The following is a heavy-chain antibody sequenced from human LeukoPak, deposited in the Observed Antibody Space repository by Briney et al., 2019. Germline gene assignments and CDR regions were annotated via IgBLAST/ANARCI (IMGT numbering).Heavy chain of an antibody. V-gene: IGHV3-30-3*01. CDR1: GFTFSSYA. Sequence: AGGSLRLSCAASGFTFSSYAMHWVRQAPGKGLEWVAVISYDGSNKYYADSVKGRFTISRDNSKNTLYLQMNSLRAEDTAVYYCARALLLATSYYYDSSGYYGSSYFDYWGQGTLVTVSS. J-gene: IGHJ4*02. D-gene: IGHD3-22*01. CDR3: ARALLLATSYYYDSSGYYGSSYFDY. CDR2: ISYDGSNK.